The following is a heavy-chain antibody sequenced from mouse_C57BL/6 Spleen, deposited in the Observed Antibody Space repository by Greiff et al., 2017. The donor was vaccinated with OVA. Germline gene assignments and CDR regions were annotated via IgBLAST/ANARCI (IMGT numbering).Heavy chain of an antibody. J-gene: IGHJ4*01. V-gene: IGHV1-55*01. CDR1: GYTFTSYW. CDR2: IYPGSGST. Sequence: QVQLQQPGAELVKPGASVKMSCKASGYTFTSYWITWVKQRPGQGLEWIGDIYPGSGSTNYNEKFKSKATLTVDTSSSTAYMQLSSLTSEDSAVYYCARGTVVGGLPYYAMDYWGQGTSVTVSS. CDR3: ARGTVVGGLPYYAMDY. D-gene: IGHD1-1*01.